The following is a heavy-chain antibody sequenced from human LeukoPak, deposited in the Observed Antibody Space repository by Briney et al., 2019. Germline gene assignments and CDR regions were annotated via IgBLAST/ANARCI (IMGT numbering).Heavy chain of an antibody. CDR1: GFTFTKYW. CDR3: ARLGCSGTSCLAYPRYHYYYMDV. CDR2: IKQDGSDK. D-gene: IGHD2-2*01. J-gene: IGHJ6*03. V-gene: IGHV3-7*01. Sequence: GDSLRLSCAASGFTFTKYWMTWVRQAPGKGLEWVGNIKQDGSDKNYMDSVKGRFTISRDNTKNSVYLQMSSLRAEDTAVYYCARLGCSGTSCLAYPRYHYYYMDVWGRGTTVTVSS.